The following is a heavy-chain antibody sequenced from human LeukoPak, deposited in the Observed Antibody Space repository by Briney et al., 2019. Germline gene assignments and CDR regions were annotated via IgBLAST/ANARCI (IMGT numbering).Heavy chain of an antibody. CDR2: IKTDGSEK. J-gene: IGHJ5*02. Sequence: GGSLRLSCVGSGFMFTRYWMSWVRQTPGKGLEWVANIKTDGSEKYYVDSVKGRFSMSRDNAKNSLYLQMGSLRVEDTAIHYCARDATSDTLGSWGQGTVVTVSS. V-gene: IGHV3-7*01. CDR1: GFMFTRYW. D-gene: IGHD2-2*02. CDR3: ARDATSDTLGS.